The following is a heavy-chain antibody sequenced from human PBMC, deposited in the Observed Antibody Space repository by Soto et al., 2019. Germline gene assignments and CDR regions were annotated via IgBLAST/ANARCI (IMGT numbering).Heavy chain of an antibody. CDR3: AKGSIGLVVPAASMDY. J-gene: IGHJ4*02. CDR2: ISGSGGST. Sequence: EVQLLESGGALVQPGGSLRLSCAASGFTFSSYAMSWVRQAPGKGLEWVSAISGSGGSTYYADSVKGRFTISRDNSKNTLYLQMNSLRAEDTAVYYCAKGSIGLVVPAASMDYWGQGTLVTVSS. CDR1: GFTFSSYA. D-gene: IGHD2-2*01. V-gene: IGHV3-23*01.